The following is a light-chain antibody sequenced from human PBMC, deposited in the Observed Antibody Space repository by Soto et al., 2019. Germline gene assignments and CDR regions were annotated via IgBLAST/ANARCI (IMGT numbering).Light chain of an antibody. CDR3: SSYGGSSTYV. V-gene: IGLV2-23*02. Sequence: QSVLTQPASVSGSPGQSITISCTGTSSDVGRYNLVSWYRRHPGKAPKLLIFEVTKRPSGVSHRLSGSKSGNTASLTISGRQAEDEADYFCSSYGGSSTYVFGTGTKLTVL. CDR2: EVT. CDR1: SSDVGRYNL. J-gene: IGLJ1*01.